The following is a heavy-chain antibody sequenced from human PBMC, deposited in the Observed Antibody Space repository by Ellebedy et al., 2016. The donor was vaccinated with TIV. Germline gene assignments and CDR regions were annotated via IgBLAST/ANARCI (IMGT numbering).Heavy chain of an antibody. J-gene: IGHJ5*01. CDR2: IYEDGSEK. D-gene: IGHD4-17*01. Sequence: GESLKISCVASGFSFRNYWMGWVRQAPGKGREWVANIYEDGSEKYYVDSVEGRFTISRDNAKNSLYLEMKSLRAEDTAVYYCARGGSYGDYAVQVNNWFDSWGQGTPVTVSP. CDR1: GFSFRNYW. V-gene: IGHV3-7*01. CDR3: ARGGSYGDYAVQVNNWFDS.